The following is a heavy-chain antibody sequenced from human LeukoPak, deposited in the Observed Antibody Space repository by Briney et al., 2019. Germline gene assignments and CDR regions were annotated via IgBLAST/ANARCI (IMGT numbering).Heavy chain of an antibody. CDR2: IHYSGST. CDR3: ARDRYGGNIDY. Sequence: SETLSLTCTVSGGSISSYYWSWIRQPPGKGLEWIGYIHYSGSTNYNPSLKSRVTISVDTSKNQFSLKLSSVTAADTAVYYCARDRYGGNIDYWGQGTLVTVSS. J-gene: IGHJ4*02. D-gene: IGHD4-23*01. CDR1: GGSISSYY. V-gene: IGHV4-59*01.